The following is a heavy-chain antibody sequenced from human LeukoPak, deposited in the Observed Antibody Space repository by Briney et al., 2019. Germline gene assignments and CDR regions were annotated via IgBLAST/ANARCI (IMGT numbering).Heavy chain of an antibody. CDR1: GFTLSSYW. J-gene: IGHJ4*02. CDR2: IREEGNEK. V-gene: IGHV3-7*01. CDR3: ATSSGWRFDY. Sequence: GGSLRLSCVASGFTLSSYWMSWVRQAPGKGLEWVANIREEGNEKYYVDSVKGRFTISRDNAKNSLWLQMNSLRAEDTAVYYCATSSGWRFDYWGQGTLVAVSS. D-gene: IGHD3-22*01.